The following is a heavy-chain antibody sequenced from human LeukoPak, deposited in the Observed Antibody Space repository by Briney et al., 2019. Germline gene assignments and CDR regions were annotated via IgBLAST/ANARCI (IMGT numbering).Heavy chain of an antibody. CDR3: AKDSLRWSYFYYGMDV. J-gene: IGHJ6*02. CDR1: GFALSSYG. CDR2: ISCAGSNK. D-gene: IGHD4-23*01. V-gene: IGHV3-30*18. Sequence: GGCLRLSCAASGFALSSYGMHWVRQAPGKGLEWIAVISCAGSNKYYVDSVKGRFTISRDNSKNTLYLQMNSLRAEDTAVYYCAKDSLRWSYFYYGMDVWGQGTTVTVSS.